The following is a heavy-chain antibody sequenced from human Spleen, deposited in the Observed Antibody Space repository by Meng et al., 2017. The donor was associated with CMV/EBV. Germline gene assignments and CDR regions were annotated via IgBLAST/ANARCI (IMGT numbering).Heavy chain of an antibody. CDR2: ISYDENET. V-gene: IGHV3-30*04. J-gene: IGHJ6*02. D-gene: IGHD3-16*01. CDR1: GFPFSDYS. CDR3: AKDLGDTANYYYYGMDV. Sequence: GGSLRLSCAASGFPFSDYSMHWVRQAPGKGLEWLAVISYDENETYHADSMKGRFTISRDNSKNTLYLQMNSLRAEDTAVYYCAKDLGDTANYYYYGMDVWGQGTTVTV.